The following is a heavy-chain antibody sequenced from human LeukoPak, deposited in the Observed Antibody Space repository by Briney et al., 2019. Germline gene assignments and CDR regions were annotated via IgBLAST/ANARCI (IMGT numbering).Heavy chain of an antibody. CDR2: IKQDGSEK. V-gene: IGHV3-7*01. D-gene: IGHD3-10*01. Sequence: PGGSLRLSCAASGFTFSSYWMSWVRQAPGKGLEWVANIKQDGSEKYYVDSVKGRFIISRDNAKNSLYLQMNSLRVDDTAVYYCARDHHGSGSYPNPWGQGTLVTVSS. CDR1: GFTFSSYW. CDR3: ARDHHGSGSYPNP. J-gene: IGHJ5*02.